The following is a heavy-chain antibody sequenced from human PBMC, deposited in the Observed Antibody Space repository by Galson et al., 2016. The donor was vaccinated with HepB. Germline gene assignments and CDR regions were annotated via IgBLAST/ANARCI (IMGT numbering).Heavy chain of an antibody. J-gene: IGHJ5*02. V-gene: IGHV3-66*01. CDR3: AREGVAAAGGRGYNWFDP. CDR1: GFTVSSNY. Sequence: SLRLSCAASGFTVSSNYMSWVRQAPGKGLGWVSVIYSGGSTYYADSVKGRFTISRDNSKNTLYLQMNSLRAEDTAVYYCAREGVAAAGGRGYNWFDPWGQGTLVTVSS. CDR2: IYSGGST. D-gene: IGHD6-13*01.